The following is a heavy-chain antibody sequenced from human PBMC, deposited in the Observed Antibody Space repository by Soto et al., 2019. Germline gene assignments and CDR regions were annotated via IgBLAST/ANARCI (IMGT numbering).Heavy chain of an antibody. Sequence: ASETLSLTCTVSGGSISSSSYYWGWIRQPPGKGLEWIGSIYYSGSTYYNPSLKSRVTISVDTSKNQFSLKLSSVTAADTAVYYCARVDTAMEAYYYYYGMDVWGQGTTVTVSS. CDR3: ARVDTAMEAYYYYYGMDV. CDR1: GGSISSSSYY. V-gene: IGHV4-39*01. D-gene: IGHD5-18*01. J-gene: IGHJ6*02. CDR2: IYYSGST.